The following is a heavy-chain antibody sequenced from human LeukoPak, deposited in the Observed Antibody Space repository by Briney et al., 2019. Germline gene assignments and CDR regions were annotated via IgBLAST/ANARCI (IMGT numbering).Heavy chain of an antibody. CDR3: TRDPILGAPDYFDY. CDR2: ISYDGSNK. J-gene: IGHJ4*02. D-gene: IGHD1-26*01. CDR1: GFTFSSYA. V-gene: IGHV3-30*04. Sequence: PGGSLRLSCAASGFTFSSYAMHWVRQAPGKGLEWVAVISYDGSNKYYADSVKGRFTISRDNSKNTLYLQMNSLRAEDTAIYYCTRDPILGAPDYFDYWGQGTLVTVSS.